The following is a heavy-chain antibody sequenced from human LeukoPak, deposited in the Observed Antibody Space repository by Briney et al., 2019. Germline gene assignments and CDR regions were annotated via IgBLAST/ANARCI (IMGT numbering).Heavy chain of an antibody. J-gene: IGHJ4*02. Sequence: SVKVSCKASGGTFSSYAISWVRQAPGQGLEWMGGIIPIFGTANYAQKFQGRVTMTEDTSTDTAYMELSSLRSEDTAVYYCATGYSGSYDPYDYWGQGTLVTVSS. V-gene: IGHV1-69*06. CDR3: ATGYSGSYDPYDY. CDR1: GGTFSSYA. CDR2: IIPIFGTA. D-gene: IGHD1-26*01.